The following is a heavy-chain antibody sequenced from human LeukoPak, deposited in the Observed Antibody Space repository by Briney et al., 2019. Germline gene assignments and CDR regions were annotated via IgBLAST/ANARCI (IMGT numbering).Heavy chain of an antibody. CDR3: VRGTNTYRY. D-gene: IGHD2/OR15-2a*01. CDR2: INSGGSTI. CDR1: GFIFSDYY. V-gene: IGHV3-11*01. J-gene: IGHJ4*02. Sequence: GGSLRLSCAASGFIFSDYYMSWIRQAPGKGLEWVSSINSGGSTIYYADPVKGRFTISRDNAKYSLYLQMNSLRAEDSAVYYCVRGTNTYRYWGQGILVTVSS.